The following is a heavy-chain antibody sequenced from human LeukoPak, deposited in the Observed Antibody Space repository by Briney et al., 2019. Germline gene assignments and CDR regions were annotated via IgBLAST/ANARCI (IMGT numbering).Heavy chain of an antibody. J-gene: IGHJ4*02. Sequence: GGSLRLSCAASGFTFSDYYMSWIRQAPGKGLEWVSYISSSGSTIYYADPVKGRFTISRDNAKNSLYLQMNSLRAEDTAVYYCARDWGYCSSTSCPIDYWGQGTLVTVSS. V-gene: IGHV3-11*01. CDR3: ARDWGYCSSTSCPIDY. D-gene: IGHD2-2*01. CDR2: ISSSGSTI. CDR1: GFTFSDYY.